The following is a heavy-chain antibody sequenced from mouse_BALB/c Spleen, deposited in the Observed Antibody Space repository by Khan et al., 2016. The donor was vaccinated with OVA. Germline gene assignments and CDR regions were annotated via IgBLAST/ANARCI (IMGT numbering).Heavy chain of an antibody. D-gene: IGHD2-14*01. J-gene: IGHJ3*01. V-gene: IGHV1-4*01. CDR3: VRDGAYHRDDGCFAY. CDR2: INPSNGYT. Sequence: QVQLLQSGAELARPGASVKMSCTASGYTFNSYTIHWIKVRPGQGLEWIGFINPSNGYTNYNQKFKDKATLTADKSSTPVHMQLSSLTSDDSSVCMCVRDGAYHRDDGCFAYGGEGTLVTVSA. CDR1: GYTFNSYT.